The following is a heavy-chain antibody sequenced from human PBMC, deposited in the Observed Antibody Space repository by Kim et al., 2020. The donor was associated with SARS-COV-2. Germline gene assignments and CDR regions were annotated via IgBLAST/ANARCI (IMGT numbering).Heavy chain of an antibody. V-gene: IGHV3-53*01. Sequence: GGSLRLSCAASGFTVSSNYMSWVRQAPGKGLEWVSVIYSGGSTYYADSVKGRFTISRDNSKNTLYLQMNSLRAEDTAVYYCARVGLITGTTWTRYYYYSMDVWGQGPTVTVSS. J-gene: IGHJ6*02. D-gene: IGHD1-20*01. CDR3: ARVGLITGTTWTRYYYYSMDV. CDR2: IYSGGST. CDR1: GFTVSSNY.